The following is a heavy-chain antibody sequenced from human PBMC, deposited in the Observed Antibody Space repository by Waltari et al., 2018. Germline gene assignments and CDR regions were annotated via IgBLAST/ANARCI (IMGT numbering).Heavy chain of an antibody. CDR2: IKQDGSEK. D-gene: IGHD1-1*01. CDR3: ATGRGAGF. Sequence: EVPLGESSGGLVQPGGSLRLSCAASGVSINSLGMTWVRQAAGKVLEWVANIKQDGSEKYYVDSVKGRFTISRDNAKNSLFLQMDSLRAEDTALYYCATGRGAGFWGQGTPVTVSS. CDR1: GVSINSLG. V-gene: IGHV3-7*03. J-gene: IGHJ4*02.